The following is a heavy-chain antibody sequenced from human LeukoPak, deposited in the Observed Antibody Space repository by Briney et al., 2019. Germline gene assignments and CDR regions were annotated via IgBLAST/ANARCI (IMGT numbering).Heavy chain of an antibody. CDR1: GGSISSSSYY. J-gene: IGHJ4*02. D-gene: IGHD3-10*01. V-gene: IGHV4-39*07. Sequence: SETLSLTCTVSGGSISSSSYYWGWLRQPPGKGLEWIGSIYYSGSTYYNPSLKSRVTISVDTSKNQFSLKLSSVTAADTAVYYCARVLWFGEFRRWGQGTLVTVSS. CDR3: ARVLWFGEFRR. CDR2: IYYSGST.